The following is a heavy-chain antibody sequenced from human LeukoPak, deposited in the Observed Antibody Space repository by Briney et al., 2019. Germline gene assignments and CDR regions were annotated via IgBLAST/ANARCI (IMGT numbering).Heavy chain of an antibody. CDR1: GGSISSYY. V-gene: IGHV4-59*08. D-gene: IGHD6-13*01. CDR2: IFYSGSP. CDR3: ARVGHLAAAGTYDY. Sequence: SSETLSLTCTVSGGSISSYYWSWLRQPPGKGLEWIGNIFYSGSPNYNPSLKSRVTISFDTSKNQFSLKLSSVTAADTAVYYCARVGHLAAAGTYDYWGQGTLVTVSS. J-gene: IGHJ4*02.